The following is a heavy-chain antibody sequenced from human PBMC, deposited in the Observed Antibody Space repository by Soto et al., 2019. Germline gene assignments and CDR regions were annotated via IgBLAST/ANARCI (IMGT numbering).Heavy chain of an antibody. Sequence: PSETLSLTCTVSCGSISSGGYYWSWIRQHPGKGLEWIGYIYYSGSTYYNPSLKSRVTISVDTSKNQFSLKLSSVTAADTAVYYCARDHYDFWSGYPSVWGQRTFVIVSS. CDR3: ARDHYDFWSGYPSV. CDR2: IYYSGST. D-gene: IGHD3-3*01. J-gene: IGHJ4*02. CDR1: CGSISSGGYY. V-gene: IGHV4-31*03.